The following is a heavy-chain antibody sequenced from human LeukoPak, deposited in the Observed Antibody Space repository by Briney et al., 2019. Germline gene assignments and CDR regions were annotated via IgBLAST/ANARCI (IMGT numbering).Heavy chain of an antibody. V-gene: IGHV1-24*01. CDR1: GYTLTELS. CDR3: ATGSSDSGDWYYYYMDV. Sequence: ASVKVSCKVSGYTLTELSMHWVRQAPGKGLEWMGGFDPEDGETIYAQKFQGRVTMTEDTSTDTAYMELSSLRSEDTAVYYCATGSSDSGDWYYYYMDVWGKGTTVTVSS. J-gene: IGHJ6*03. CDR2: FDPEDGET. D-gene: IGHD2-21*01.